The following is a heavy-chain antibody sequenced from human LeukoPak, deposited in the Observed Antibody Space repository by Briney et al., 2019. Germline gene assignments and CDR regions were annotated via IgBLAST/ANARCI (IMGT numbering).Heavy chain of an antibody. J-gene: IGHJ4*02. D-gene: IGHD7-27*01. CDR2: ITSSGSTI. CDR1: GYTFSDYY. CDR3: ARSNRGGVDY. V-gene: IGHV3-11*01. Sequence: GGSLRLSCAASGYTFSDYYMIWIRQAPGKGLEWVSCITSSGSTIYYADSVKGRFTISRDNAKKSLFLQMNSLRAEDTAVYFCARSNRGGVDYWGQGNLVTVSS.